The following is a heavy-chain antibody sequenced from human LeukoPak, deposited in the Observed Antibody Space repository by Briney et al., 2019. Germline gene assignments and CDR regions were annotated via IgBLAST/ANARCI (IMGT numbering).Heavy chain of an antibody. D-gene: IGHD3-9*01. J-gene: IGHJ4*02. Sequence: PGGSLRLSCAASGFIFSSYWMSWVRQAPGKGLEWVANIKQDGSEKYYVDSVKGRFTISRDNAKNSLYLQMNSLGAEDTAVYYCARVLTGRDYWGQGTLVTVSS. CDR2: IKQDGSEK. CDR1: GFIFSSYW. CDR3: ARVLTGRDY. V-gene: IGHV3-7*01.